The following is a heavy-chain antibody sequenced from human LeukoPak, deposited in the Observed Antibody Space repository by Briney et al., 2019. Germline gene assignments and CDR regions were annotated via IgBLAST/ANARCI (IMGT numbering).Heavy chain of an antibody. CDR2: ITYNSGTI. CDR1: GFTFRSYA. Sequence: PGRSLRLSCAASGFTFRSYAMQWVRQAPGKGLEWVSYITYNSGTIFYADSVKGRFTISRDNAKDSLYLQMSSLRDEDTAVYYCARDSGYSYADDYWGQGTLATVSS. CDR3: ARDSGYSYADDY. J-gene: IGHJ4*02. V-gene: IGHV3-48*02. D-gene: IGHD5-18*01.